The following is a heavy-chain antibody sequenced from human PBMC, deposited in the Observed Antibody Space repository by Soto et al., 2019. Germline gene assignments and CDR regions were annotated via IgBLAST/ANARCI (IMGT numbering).Heavy chain of an antibody. CDR2: IWYDGSNK. CDR3: ARAGYCISTSCYWEFDP. D-gene: IGHD2-2*03. V-gene: IGHV3-33*01. CDR1: GFTFSSYG. Sequence: PGGSLRLSCAASGFTFSSYGMHWVRQAPGKGLEWVAVIWYDGSNKYYADSVKGRFTISRDNSKNTLYLQMNSLRAEDTAVYYCARAGYCISTSCYWEFDPWGQGTLVTVSS. J-gene: IGHJ5*02.